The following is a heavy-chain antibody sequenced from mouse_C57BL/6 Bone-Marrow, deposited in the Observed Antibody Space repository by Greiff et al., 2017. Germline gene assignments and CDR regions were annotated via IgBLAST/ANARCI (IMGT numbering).Heavy chain of an antibody. CDR3: ARWGDY. Sequence: QVQLQQSGAELVRPGTSVKVSCKASGYAFTNYLIEWVKQRPGQGLEWIGVINPGSGGTNYNEKFKGKATLTADKSSSTAYMQLSSLTSEDSAVYFCARWGDYWGQGTLVTVSA. V-gene: IGHV1-54*01. CDR1: GYAFTNYL. J-gene: IGHJ3*01. CDR2: INPGSGGT.